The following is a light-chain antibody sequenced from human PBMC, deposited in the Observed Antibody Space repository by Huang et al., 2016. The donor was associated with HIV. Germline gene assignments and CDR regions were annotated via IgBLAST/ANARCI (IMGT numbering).Light chain of an antibody. V-gene: IGKV3-15*01. J-gene: IGKJ1*01. Sequence: ETEMTQFPATLSVSPGESATLSCRASQSVSTNLAWYQQKPGQAPRLLSYAASTRAPGVPGRFGGSGSGTGFTLTISSLQSEDFAIYYCLQYNTWPKTFGQGTRVDFK. CDR1: QSVSTN. CDR2: AAS. CDR3: LQYNTWPKT.